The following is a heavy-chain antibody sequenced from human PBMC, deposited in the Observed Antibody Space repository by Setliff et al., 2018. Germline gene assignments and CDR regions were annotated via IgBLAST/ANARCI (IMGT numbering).Heavy chain of an antibody. D-gene: IGHD1-26*01. J-gene: IGHJ3*02. CDR1: GYTFTDYY. CDR3: ATTIVGATLDAFDI. CDR2: VDPEDGET. V-gene: IGHV1-69-2*01. Sequence: ASVQVSCKVSGYTFTDYYMHWVQQAPGKGLEWMGLVDPEDGETIYAKKFQGRVTITADTSTDTAYMALSSLRSEDTAVYYCATTIVGATLDAFDIWGQGTMVTVSS.